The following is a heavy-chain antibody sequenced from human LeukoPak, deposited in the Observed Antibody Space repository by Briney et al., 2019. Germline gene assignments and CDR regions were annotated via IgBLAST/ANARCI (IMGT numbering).Heavy chain of an antibody. CDR3: ARDGGIAARPQNY. CDR1: GGSISSGGYY. D-gene: IGHD6-6*01. CDR2: TYHSGST. Sequence: SQTLSLTCTVSGGSISSGGYYWSWIRQPPGKGLEWIGYTYHSGSTYYNPSLKSRVTISVGRSKNQFSLKLSSVTAADTAVYYCARDGGIAARPQNYWGQGTLVTVSS. J-gene: IGHJ4*02. V-gene: IGHV4-30-2*01.